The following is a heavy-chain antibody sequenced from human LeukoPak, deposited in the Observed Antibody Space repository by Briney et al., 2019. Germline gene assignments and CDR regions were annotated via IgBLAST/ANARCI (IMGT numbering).Heavy chain of an antibody. Sequence: QPGGSLRLSCAASGFTFNNYAMSWVRQAPGMGLEWVSTISGSGVTTYYADSVRGRFTISRDNSKTTLYLQLDSLRPEDMAIYYCAKGPGQIQLDYFDYWGQGTLVTVSS. CDR2: ISGSGVTT. V-gene: IGHV3-23*01. CDR1: GFTFNNYA. CDR3: AKGPGQIQLDYFDY. D-gene: IGHD1-1*01. J-gene: IGHJ4*02.